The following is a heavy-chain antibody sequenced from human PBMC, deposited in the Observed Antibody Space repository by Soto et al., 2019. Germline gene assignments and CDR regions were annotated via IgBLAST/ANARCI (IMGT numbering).Heavy chain of an antibody. V-gene: IGHV3-23*01. Sequence: GESLKISCAASGFTFSSYAMSWVRQAPGKGLEWVSAISGSGGSTYYADSVKGRFTISRDNSKNTLYLQMNSLRAEDTAVYYCAKDESRGLSQLALLDPPFDYWGQGTLVTVSS. CDR3: AKDESRGLSQLALLDPPFDY. D-gene: IGHD3-10*01. J-gene: IGHJ4*02. CDR2: ISGSGGST. CDR1: GFTFSSYA.